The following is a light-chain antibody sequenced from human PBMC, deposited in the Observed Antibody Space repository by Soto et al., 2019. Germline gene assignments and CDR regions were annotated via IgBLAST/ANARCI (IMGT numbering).Light chain of an antibody. V-gene: IGKV3-20*01. CDR2: GVS. CDR1: QSGRDMY. Sequence: EMVWTQSPCTLSLSPGERATLSCRASQSGRDMYLAWYQQKPGQPPRLLIYGVSSRAYGIPDRFSGSGSGTDFTLTISRLEPEDFAVYYCQHYGYPQWTFGQGTKVDIK. J-gene: IGKJ1*01. CDR3: QHYGYPQWT.